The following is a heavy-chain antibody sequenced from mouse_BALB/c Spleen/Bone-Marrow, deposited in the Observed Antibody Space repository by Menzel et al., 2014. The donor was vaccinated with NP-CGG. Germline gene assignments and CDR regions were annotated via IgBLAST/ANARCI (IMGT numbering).Heavy chain of an antibody. CDR2: ISSGGST. J-gene: IGHJ2*01. V-gene: IGHV5-6-5*01. CDR1: GFTFSSYA. CDR3: ARGGFRGLDY. Sequence: EVMLVESGGGLVKTGGSLKLSCAASGFTFSSYAMSWVRQTPEKRLEWVASISSGGSTYYPDSVKGRFTISRDNARNILYLQMSSLRSEDTAMYYCARGGFRGLDYLDQGTTLTVSS.